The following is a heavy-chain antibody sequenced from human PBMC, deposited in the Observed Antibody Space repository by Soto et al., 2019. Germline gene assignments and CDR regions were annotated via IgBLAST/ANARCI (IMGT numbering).Heavy chain of an antibody. D-gene: IGHD3-22*01. J-gene: IGHJ4*02. V-gene: IGHV3-23*01. Sequence: EVLLLESGGGLVQPGGSVRLSCAASGFTLSDYDMGWVRQAPGKGLEWVSGIRASGTITYYTDSVKGRFTISRDNSKSTLDLQMNSLRDEDTATYYCAKGGTGTRGYWVSWGQGTLVTVSA. CDR1: GFTLSDYD. CDR2: IRASGTIT. CDR3: AKGGTGTRGYWVS.